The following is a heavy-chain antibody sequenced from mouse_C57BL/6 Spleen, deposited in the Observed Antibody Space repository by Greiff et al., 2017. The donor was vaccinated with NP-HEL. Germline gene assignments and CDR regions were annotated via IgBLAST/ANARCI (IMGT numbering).Heavy chain of an antibody. V-gene: IGHV1-53*01. CDR3: ARYEVTTTAPFDY. CDR1: GYTFTSYR. Sequence: QVQLQQPGTELVKPGASVKLSCKASGYTFTSYRMHWVKQRPGQGLEWIGNINPSNGGTNYNEKFKSKATLTVDKSSSTAYMQLSSLTSEDSAVNYCARYEVTTTAPFDYWGQGTTLTVSS. CDR2: INPSNGGT. J-gene: IGHJ2*01. D-gene: IGHD1-2*01.